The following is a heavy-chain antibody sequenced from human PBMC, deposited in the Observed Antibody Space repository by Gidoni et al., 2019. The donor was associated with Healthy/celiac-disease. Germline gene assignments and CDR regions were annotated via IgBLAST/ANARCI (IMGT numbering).Heavy chain of an antibody. CDR1: GGSISSGGYY. Sequence: QVQLQESGPGLVKPSQPRSLTCTVSGGSISSGGYYWSWIRQHPGKGLGWIGYIYYSGSTYYNPSLKSRVTISVDTSKNQFSLKLSSVTAADTAVYYCARDLRVVRVFDYWGQGTLVTVSS. J-gene: IGHJ4*02. CDR3: ARDLRVVRVFDY. CDR2: IYYSGST. D-gene: IGHD3-10*01. V-gene: IGHV4-31*03.